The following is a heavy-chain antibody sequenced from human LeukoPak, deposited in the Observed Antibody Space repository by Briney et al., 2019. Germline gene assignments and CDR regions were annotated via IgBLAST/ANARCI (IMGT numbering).Heavy chain of an antibody. CDR1: GGSISSGDYY. V-gene: IGHV4-30-4*01. CDR2: ISYSGST. J-gene: IGHJ4*02. Sequence: PSETLTLTCTVSGGSISSGDYYWSWIRQPPGKGLEWIGYISYSGSTYYNPSLKSRVTISVDTSKNQFSLKLSSVTAADTAVYYCARVYCSSTSCLFGYWGQGTLVTVSS. D-gene: IGHD2-2*01. CDR3: ARVYCSSTSCLFGY.